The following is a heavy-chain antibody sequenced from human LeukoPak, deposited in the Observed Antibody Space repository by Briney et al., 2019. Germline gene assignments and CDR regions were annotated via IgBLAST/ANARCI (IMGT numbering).Heavy chain of an antibody. CDR3: AKSRVRYSMDYFDY. Sequence: GGSLRLSCAASGFTVSSNYMSWVRQAPGKGLEWVSVIYSGGSTYYADSVKGRFTISRDNSKNTLYLQMNSLRAEDTAVYYCAKSRVRYSMDYFDYWGRGTLVTVSS. CDR1: GFTVSSNY. CDR2: IYSGGST. V-gene: IGHV3-53*01. J-gene: IGHJ4*02. D-gene: IGHD4-11*01.